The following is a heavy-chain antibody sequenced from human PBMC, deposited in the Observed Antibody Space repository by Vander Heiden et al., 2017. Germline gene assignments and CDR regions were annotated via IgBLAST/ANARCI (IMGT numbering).Heavy chain of an antibody. CDR1: GFTFSSYS. D-gene: IGHD2-15*01. V-gene: IGHV3-23*01. CDR2: ISGSGGST. J-gene: IGHJ4*02. CDR3: AKDKCTGGSCYQYRY. Sequence: EVQLLESGGGLVQPGGSLRLSCAASGFTFSSYSMSGVRQAPGKGLEWVSGISGSGGSTYYADSVKGRFTISRDNSKNTVYLQTNSLRAEDTAIYYCAKDKCTGGSCYQYRYWGQGTLVTVSS.